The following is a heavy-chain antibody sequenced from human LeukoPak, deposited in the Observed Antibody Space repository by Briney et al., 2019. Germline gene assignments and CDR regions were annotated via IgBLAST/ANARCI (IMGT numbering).Heavy chain of an antibody. Sequence: GGFLRLSCAASGFTFSSYAMSWVRQAPGKGLEWVSAISGSGGSTYYADSVKGRFTISRDNSKNTLYLQMNSLRAEDTAVYYCAKGSLSTNPKKLRYFDWLFHYYFDYWGQGTLVTVSS. CDR3: AKGSLSTNPKKLRYFDWLFHYYFDY. V-gene: IGHV3-23*01. CDR2: ISGSGGST. D-gene: IGHD3-9*01. J-gene: IGHJ4*02. CDR1: GFTFSSYA.